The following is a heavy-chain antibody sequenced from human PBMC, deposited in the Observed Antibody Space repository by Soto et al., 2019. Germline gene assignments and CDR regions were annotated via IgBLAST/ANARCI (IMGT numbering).Heavy chain of an antibody. CDR1: GGSISSSSYY. J-gene: IGHJ4*02. V-gene: IGHV4-39*01. D-gene: IGHD2-21*01. CDR2: IYYSGST. CDR3: ARHKLKRKDCIFDY. Sequence: SETLSLTCTVSGGSISSSSYYWGWIRQPPGKGLEWIGSIYYSGSTYYNPSLKSRVTISVDTSKNQFSLKLSSVTAADTAVYYCARHKLKRKDCIFDYWGQGTLVTVSS.